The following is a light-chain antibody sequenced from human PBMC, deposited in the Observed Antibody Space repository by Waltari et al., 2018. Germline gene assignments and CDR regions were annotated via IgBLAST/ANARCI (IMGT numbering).Light chain of an antibody. J-gene: IGLJ2*01. Sequence: QSALTQPASVSGSPGQSIPLPCPGTRSDVGRSNLVYWYQQHPGKAPKLMIYEGSNRPPGVSNRFSGSKSGNTASLTISGLQAEDEADYYCCSYAGSSTFVVFGGGTKLTVL. CDR2: EGS. CDR3: CSYAGSSTFVV. V-gene: IGLV2-23*03. CDR1: RSDVGRSNL.